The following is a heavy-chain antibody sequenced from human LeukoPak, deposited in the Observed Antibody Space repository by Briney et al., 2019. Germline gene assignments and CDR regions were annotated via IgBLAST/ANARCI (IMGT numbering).Heavy chain of an antibody. J-gene: IGHJ1*01. V-gene: IGHV3-7*03. D-gene: IGHD6-13*01. Sequence: GGSLRLSCVASGFTFNNYWMHWVRQAPGKGLEWVANIKQDGSEIYYVDSVKGRFSVSRDNAKSSVYLQMNSLRAEDTAVYYCAKGVAAAAQGQFQHWGQGTLVTVSS. CDR3: AKGVAAAAQGQFQH. CDR2: IKQDGSEI. CDR1: GFTFNNYW.